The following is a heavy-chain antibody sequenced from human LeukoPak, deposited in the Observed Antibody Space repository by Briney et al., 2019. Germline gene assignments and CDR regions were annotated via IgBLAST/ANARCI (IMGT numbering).Heavy chain of an antibody. Sequence: PSETLSLTCAVYGGSFSGYYWSWIRQPPGKGLEWIGEINHSGSTNYNPSLKSRVTISVDTSKNQFSLKLSSVTAADTAVYYCARVLTAMGSTWFDPWGQGTLVTVSS. D-gene: IGHD2-21*02. V-gene: IGHV4-34*01. CDR3: ARVLTAMGSTWFDP. CDR2: INHSGST. CDR1: GGSFSGYY. J-gene: IGHJ5*02.